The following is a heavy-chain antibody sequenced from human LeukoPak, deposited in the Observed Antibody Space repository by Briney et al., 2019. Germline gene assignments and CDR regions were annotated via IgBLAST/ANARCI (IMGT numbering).Heavy chain of an antibody. Sequence: SETLSLTCTVSGGSFSSGEYYWSWIRQPPGKGLEWIGYIYYSGSAYYNPSLKSRVALSVDTSKNQFSLKLTSVTAADTAVYYCAREWASSSKRYYYYYGMDVWGQGTTVTVSS. J-gene: IGHJ6*02. CDR3: AREWASSSKRYYYYYGMDV. CDR1: GGSFSSGEYY. V-gene: IGHV4-30-4*01. CDR2: IYYSGSA. D-gene: IGHD6-6*01.